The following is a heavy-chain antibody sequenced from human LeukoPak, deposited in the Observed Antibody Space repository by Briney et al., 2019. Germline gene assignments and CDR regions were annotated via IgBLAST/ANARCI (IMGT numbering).Heavy chain of an antibody. CDR2: IIPIFGTA. J-gene: IGHJ4*02. Sequence: ASVKVSCKASGGTFSSYAISWVRQAPGQGLEWMGGIIPIFGTANYAQKFQGRVTITADESTSTAYMELSSLRSEDTAVYYCASRIAVAGTDYWGQGTLVTVSS. D-gene: IGHD6-19*01. V-gene: IGHV1-69*13. CDR3: ASRIAVAGTDY. CDR1: GGTFSSYA.